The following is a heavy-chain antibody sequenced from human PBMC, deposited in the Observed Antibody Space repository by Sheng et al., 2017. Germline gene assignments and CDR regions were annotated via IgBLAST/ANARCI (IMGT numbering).Heavy chain of an antibody. V-gene: IGHV4-38-2*01. D-gene: IGHD5-18*01. CDR3: ARVSRPRGYSYGYWSINWFDP. Sequence: QVQLQESGPGLVKPSETLSLTCAVSGYSISSGYYWGWIRQPPGKGLEWIGSIYHSGSTYYNPSLKSRVTISVDTSKNQFSLKLSSVTAADTAVYYCARVSRPRGYSYGYWSINWFDPWGQGTLVTVSS. CDR2: IYHSGST. CDR1: GYSISSGYY. J-gene: IGHJ5*02.